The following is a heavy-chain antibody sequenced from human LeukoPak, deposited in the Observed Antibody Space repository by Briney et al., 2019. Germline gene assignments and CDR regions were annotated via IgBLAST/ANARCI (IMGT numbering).Heavy chain of an antibody. CDR3: AKDGGLWISAHWGDS. Sequence: PGGSLRLSCAASGLTFSSHWMHWVRQAPGKGLKWVSTISTGGGNTYYADSVQGRFTVSRDDSKNTLYLQMNSLRAEDTAVYYCAKDGGLWISAHWGDSWGRGTLVTVSS. J-gene: IGHJ4*02. CDR2: ISTGGGNT. D-gene: IGHD2-2*03. V-gene: IGHV3-23*01. CDR1: GLTFSSHW.